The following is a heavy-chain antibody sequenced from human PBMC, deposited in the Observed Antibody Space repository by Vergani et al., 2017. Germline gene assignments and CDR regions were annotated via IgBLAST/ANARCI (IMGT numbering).Heavy chain of an antibody. D-gene: IGHD2-21*02. V-gene: IGHV4-59*01. Sequence: QVQLQVSGPGLVKPSETLSLICTVSGGSISSYYWSWIRQPPGKGLEWIGYIYYSGSTNYNPSLKSRVTISVDTSKNQFSLKLSSVTAADTAVYYCARDLLGCGGDCYSPDWGQGTLVTVSS. CDR3: ARDLLGCGGDCYSPD. CDR1: GGSISSYY. CDR2: IYYSGST. J-gene: IGHJ4*02.